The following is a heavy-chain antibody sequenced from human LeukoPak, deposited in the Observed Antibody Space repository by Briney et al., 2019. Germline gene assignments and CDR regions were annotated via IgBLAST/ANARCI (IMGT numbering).Heavy chain of an antibody. CDR2: ISSSSSYI. J-gene: IGHJ4*02. CDR1: GFTFSSYS. Sequence: PGGSLRFSCAASGFTFSSYSMNWVRQAPGKGLEWVSSISSSSSYIYYADSVKGRFTISRDNAKNSLYLQMNSLRAEDTAVYYCAREGYSSSWYPNWGQGTLVTVSS. CDR3: AREGYSSSWYPN. D-gene: IGHD6-13*01. V-gene: IGHV3-21*01.